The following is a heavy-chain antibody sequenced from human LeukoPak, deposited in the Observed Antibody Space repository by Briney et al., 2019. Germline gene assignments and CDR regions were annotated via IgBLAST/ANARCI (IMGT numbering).Heavy chain of an antibody. V-gene: IGHV1-69*06. J-gene: IGHJ4*02. D-gene: IGHD3-16*01. CDR3: ARVGGGGLRDFDY. Sequence: SVKVSCKASGGTFSSYAISWVRQAPGQGLEWMGGIIPIFGTANYAQKFQGRVTITADKSTSTAYMELSSLRSEDTAVYYCARVGGGGLRDFDYWGQGTLVTVSS. CDR2: IIPIFGTA. CDR1: GGTFSSYA.